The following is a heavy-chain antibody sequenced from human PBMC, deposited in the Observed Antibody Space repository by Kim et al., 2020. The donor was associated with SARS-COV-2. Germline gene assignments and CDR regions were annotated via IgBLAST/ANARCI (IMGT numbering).Heavy chain of an antibody. V-gene: IGHV3-48*02. CDR3: ARGYCSSSGCYAGPDY. D-gene: IGHD2-2*01. CDR2: INNDGTVM. CDR1: GFTFSDYT. J-gene: IGHJ4*02. Sequence: GGSLRLSCAASGFTFSDYTMDWVRQAPGRGLEWVSYINNDGTVMYYGDSVKGRFTISRDNSENSLFLQMNSLRDDDTAVYYCARGYCSSSGCYAGPDYWGQGTLVTVST.